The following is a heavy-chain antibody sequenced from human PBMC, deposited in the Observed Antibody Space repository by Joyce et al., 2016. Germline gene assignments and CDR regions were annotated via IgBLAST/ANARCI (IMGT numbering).Heavy chain of an antibody. D-gene: IGHD1-26*01. CDR2: LSYDGSKK. V-gene: IGHV3-30*18. CDR1: GYTFGNYG. Sequence: QVKLVESGGGVVQPGRSLRLSCTSCGYTFGNYGMHWVRQAPGEGVEGVAGLSYDGSKKYYGDSVKGRFAISRDNSMHTLYLEMNSLRVEDTAVYYCAKEGARRDFDYWGQGTLVTVSS. J-gene: IGHJ4*02. CDR3: AKEGARRDFDY.